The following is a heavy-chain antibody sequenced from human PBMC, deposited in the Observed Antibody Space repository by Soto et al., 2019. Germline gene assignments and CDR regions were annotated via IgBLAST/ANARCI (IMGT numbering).Heavy chain of an antibody. CDR3: ARGGIAARPGMYYFDY. CDR1: GGSFSGYY. CDR2: INHSGST. Sequence: LSLTCAVYGGSFSGYYWSWIRQPPGKGLEWIGEINHSGSTNYNPSLKSRVTISVDTSKNQFSLKLSSVTAADTAVYYCARGGIAARPGMYYFDYWGQGTLVTVSS. D-gene: IGHD6-6*01. V-gene: IGHV4-34*01. J-gene: IGHJ4*02.